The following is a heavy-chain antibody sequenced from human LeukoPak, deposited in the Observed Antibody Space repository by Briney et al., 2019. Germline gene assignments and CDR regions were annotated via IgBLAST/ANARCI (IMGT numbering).Heavy chain of an antibody. CDR1: GFTFSSYA. V-gene: IGHV3-30-3*01. CDR3: AKVGDYYDKGGYFWEYYFDY. J-gene: IGHJ4*02. D-gene: IGHD3-22*01. CDR2: ISYDGSNK. Sequence: PGRSLRLSCAASGFTFSSYAMHWVRQAPGKGLEWVAVISYDGSNKYYADSVKGRFTVSRDDSKNTLYLQMNSLRVEDTAVYYCAKVGDYYDKGGYFWEYYFDYWGQGTLVTVSS.